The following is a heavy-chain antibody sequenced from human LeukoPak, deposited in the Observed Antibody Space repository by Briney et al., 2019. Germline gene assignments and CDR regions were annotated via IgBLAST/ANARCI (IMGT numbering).Heavy chain of an antibody. CDR2: IWSDGNNK. D-gene: IGHD2-8*02. CDR3: AKDPGASVPGFYMDV. V-gene: IGHV3-30*02. CDR1: GFGFRNYG. Sequence: GGSLRLSCVASGFGFRNYGMHGVRQATGKGLEWVSFIWSDGNNKKYGDSVKGRLTISRDNSNNMLYLQMDSLRPEDTGVYYCAKDPGASVPGFYMDVWGKGTTVIVSS. J-gene: IGHJ6*03.